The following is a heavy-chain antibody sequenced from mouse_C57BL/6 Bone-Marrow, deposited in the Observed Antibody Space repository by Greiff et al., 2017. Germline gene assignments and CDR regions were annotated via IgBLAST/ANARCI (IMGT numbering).Heavy chain of an antibody. CDR3: ARDYGSSYWCFDV. Sequence: QVQLKQSGPELVKPGASVTLSCKASGYTFTSYDINWVKQRPGQGLEWIGWIYPRDGSTKYNEKFKGKATLTVDTSSSTAYMELHSLTSEDSAVYFCARDYGSSYWCFDVWGTGTTVTVSS. V-gene: IGHV1-85*01. CDR2: IYPRDGST. D-gene: IGHD1-1*01. CDR1: GYTFTSYD. J-gene: IGHJ1*03.